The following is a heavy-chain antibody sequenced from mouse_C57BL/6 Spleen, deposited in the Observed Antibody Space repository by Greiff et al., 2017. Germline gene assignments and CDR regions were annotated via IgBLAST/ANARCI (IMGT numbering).Heavy chain of an antibody. Sequence: DVKLVESGGGLVKPGGSLKLSCAASGFTFSSYAMSWVRQTPEKRLEWVATISDGGSYTYYPDNVKGRFAITRDHAKNNLYLQMSHLKSEDTAMYYCARAYYGSSYFDYWGQGTTLTVSS. D-gene: IGHD1-1*01. V-gene: IGHV5-4*03. J-gene: IGHJ2*01. CDR1: GFTFSSYA. CDR2: ISDGGSYT. CDR3: ARAYYGSSYFDY.